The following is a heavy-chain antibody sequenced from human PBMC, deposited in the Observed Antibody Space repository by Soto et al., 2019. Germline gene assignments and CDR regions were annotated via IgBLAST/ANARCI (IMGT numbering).Heavy chain of an antibody. CDR3: ARAPVWLVSGMDV. J-gene: IGHJ6*02. D-gene: IGHD6-19*01. CDR1: GESFSGYY. V-gene: IGHV4-34*01. CDR2: INHSGST. Sequence: SETLSLTCAVYGESFSGYYWTWIRQPPGKGLEWIGEINHSGSTNYNPSLKSRVTISVDTSRNQFSLNLSSVTAADTAVYYCARAPVWLVSGMDVWGQGTTVTVSS.